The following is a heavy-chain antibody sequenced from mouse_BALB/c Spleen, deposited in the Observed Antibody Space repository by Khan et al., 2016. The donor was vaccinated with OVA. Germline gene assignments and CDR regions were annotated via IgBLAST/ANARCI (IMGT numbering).Heavy chain of an antibody. CDR1: GYTFPEYT. CDR3: ARDAGRY. Sequence: MQLEESGPELVKPGASVKISCKTSGYTFPEYTVHWVKQSLGKSLDWIGVINPKNGGTAYNQKFKGKATLTVDKSSSTAYMEFRSLTSEDSAVYYGARDAGRYWGQGTSVTVAS. V-gene: IGHV1-18*01. CDR2: INPKNGGT. J-gene: IGHJ4*01.